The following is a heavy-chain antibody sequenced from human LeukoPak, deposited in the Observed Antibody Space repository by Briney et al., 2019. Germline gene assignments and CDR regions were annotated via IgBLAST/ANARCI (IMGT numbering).Heavy chain of an antibody. V-gene: IGHV1-8*01. D-gene: IGHD1-26*01. Sequence: ASVKVACKASENTFTNYYMHWVRQAPGQGLEWMGWISAYNGNTNYAQKLQGRVTMTRNTSISTAYMELSSLRSEDTAVYYCAIDGTRGYWGQGTLVTVSS. CDR1: ENTFTNYY. J-gene: IGHJ4*02. CDR2: ISAYNGNT. CDR3: AIDGTRGY.